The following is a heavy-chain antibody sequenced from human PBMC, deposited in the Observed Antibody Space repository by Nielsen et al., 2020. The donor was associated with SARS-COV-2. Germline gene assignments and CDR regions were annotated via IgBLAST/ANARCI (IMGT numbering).Heavy chain of an antibody. J-gene: IGHJ6*03. D-gene: IGHD5-18*01. CDR1: GASITSGGYY. CDR3: ARGGYNFDDYYYYMDV. Sequence: SETLSLTCSVSGASITSGGYYWGWVRQPPGKGLEWIATISYSGSTYYNPSLTSRVTISVDTSKNQFSLKLSSVTAADTAVYYCARGGYNFDDYYYYMDVWGKGTTVTVSS. CDR2: ISYSGST. V-gene: IGHV4-39*07.